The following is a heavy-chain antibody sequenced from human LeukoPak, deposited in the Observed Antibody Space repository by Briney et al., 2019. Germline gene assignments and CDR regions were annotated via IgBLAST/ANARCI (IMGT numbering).Heavy chain of an antibody. CDR3: ATPYSTWGYYDSRLDY. J-gene: IGHJ4*02. CDR1: GFTFSSYG. V-gene: IGHV3-30*03. D-gene: IGHD3-22*01. Sequence: PGGSLRLSCAASGFTFSSYGMHWVRQAPGKGLEWVAVISYDGSNKYYADSVKGRFTISRDNSKNTLYLQMNSLRAEDTAVYYCATPYSTWGYYDSRLDYWGQGTLVTVSS. CDR2: ISYDGSNK.